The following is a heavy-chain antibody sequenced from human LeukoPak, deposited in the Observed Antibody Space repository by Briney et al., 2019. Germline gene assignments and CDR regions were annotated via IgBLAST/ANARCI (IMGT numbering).Heavy chain of an antibody. D-gene: IGHD6-19*01. J-gene: IGHJ4*02. CDR1: GFTVSSNY. CDR2: IYSGGST. Sequence: PGGSLRLSCAASGFTVSSNYMSWVRQAPGKGLEWVSIIYSGGSTSYADSVKGRFTISRDNSNNRLYLQMNRLRAEDTAVYYCARGGSGWEYWGQGTQVTVSS. CDR3: ARGGSGWEY. V-gene: IGHV3-66*01.